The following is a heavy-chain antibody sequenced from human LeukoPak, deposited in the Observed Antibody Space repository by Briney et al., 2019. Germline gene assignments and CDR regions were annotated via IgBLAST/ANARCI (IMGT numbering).Heavy chain of an antibody. CDR1: GFTFSDSW. D-gene: IGHD6-13*01. V-gene: IGHV3-7*03. J-gene: IGHJ6*03. Sequence: GGSLTLSCIASGFTFSDSWMSWVRQAPGKGLESVANVKQDGSETYYVDSVKGRFTISRDNARNSVHLQMNSLRAEDTAVYYCARALRYSSSWAYYYYYMDVWGKGTTVTISS. CDR2: VKQDGSET. CDR3: ARALRYSSSWAYYYYYMDV.